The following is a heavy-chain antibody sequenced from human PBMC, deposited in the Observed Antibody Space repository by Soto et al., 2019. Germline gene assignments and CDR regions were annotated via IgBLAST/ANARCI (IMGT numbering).Heavy chain of an antibody. CDR3: AREGGYSSGWGRNWFDP. CDR1: GDSISSSSYY. CDR2: IYYSGGT. J-gene: IGHJ5*02. Sequence: SETLSLTCTVSGDSISSSSYYXAWIRPPPGKGLEWIGSIYYSGGTYYNPSLKSRVTISVDTSKNQFSLKLSSVTAADTAVYYCAREGGYSSGWGRNWFDPWGQGTLVTVSS. V-gene: IGHV4-39*07. D-gene: IGHD6-19*01.